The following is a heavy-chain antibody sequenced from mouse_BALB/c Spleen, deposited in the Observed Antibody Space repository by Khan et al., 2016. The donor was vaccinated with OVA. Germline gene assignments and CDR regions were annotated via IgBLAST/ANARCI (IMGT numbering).Heavy chain of an antibody. D-gene: IGHD1-3*01. J-gene: IGHJ3*01. V-gene: IGHV1-5*01. CDR2: VYPGNGDI. CDR1: GYSFTSYL. CDR3: ARGGYSSFAY. Sequence: EVQLQESGTVLARPGASVKMSCKASGYSFTSYLIHWVKQRPGQGLEWIGDVYPGNGDITYNQKFKDKAKLTAGTSANTAYMELSSLTNEDSAFYYCARGGYSSFAYWGQGNLVTVS.